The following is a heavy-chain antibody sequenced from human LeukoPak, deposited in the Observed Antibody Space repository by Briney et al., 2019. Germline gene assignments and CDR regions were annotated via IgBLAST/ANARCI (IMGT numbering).Heavy chain of an antibody. V-gene: IGHV4-34*01. J-gene: IGHJ5*02. Sequence: PSETLSLTCAVYGGSFSGYYWSWIRQPPGKGLEWIGEINHSGSTNYNPSLKSRVTMSGDTSKNQFSLKLSSVTAADTAVYYCARELAGWLPRDHSFDPWGQGTLVTVSS. CDR2: INHSGST. CDR3: ARELAGWLPRDHSFDP. CDR1: GGSFSGYY. D-gene: IGHD3-22*01.